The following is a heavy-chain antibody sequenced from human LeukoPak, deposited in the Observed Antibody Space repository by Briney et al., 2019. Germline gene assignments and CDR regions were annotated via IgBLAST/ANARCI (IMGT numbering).Heavy chain of an antibody. CDR2: ISSSSATI. CDR3: ARGRDLFDS. CDR1: GFTFNTYS. Sequence: GGSLRLSCVASGFTFNTYSMNWFRQAPGKGLEWISYISSSSATIYYADSVKGRFTISRDNAKDSRYLQMNSLRAEDTAVYYCARGRDLFDSWGQGTLVVVSS. J-gene: IGHJ4*02. V-gene: IGHV3-48*04.